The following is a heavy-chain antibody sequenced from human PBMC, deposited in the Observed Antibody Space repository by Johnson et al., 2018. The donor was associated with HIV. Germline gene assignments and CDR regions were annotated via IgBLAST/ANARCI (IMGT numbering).Heavy chain of an antibody. Sequence: QVQLVESGGGLVQPGGSLRLSCAASGFTFSSYAMHWVRQAPGKGLEWVAVISYDGSNKYYADSVKGRFTISRDNSKNTLYLQMNSLRAEDTAVYYCASQIYDYDSGGYSGVFDIWGQGTMVTVSS. CDR1: GFTFSSYA. J-gene: IGHJ3*02. V-gene: IGHV3-30*04. D-gene: IGHD3-22*01. CDR3: ASQIYDYDSGGYSGVFDI. CDR2: ISYDGSNK.